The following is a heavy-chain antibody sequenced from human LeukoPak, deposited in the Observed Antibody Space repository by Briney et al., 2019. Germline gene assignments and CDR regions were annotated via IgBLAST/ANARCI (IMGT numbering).Heavy chain of an antibody. J-gene: IGHJ6*02. V-gene: IGHV1-46*01. D-gene: IGHD5-18*01. Sequence: GGSTSYAQKFQGRVTMTRDTSTSTVYMELSSLRSEDTAVYYCARDPGTAMVPSFGVYGMDVWGQGTTVTVSS. CDR3: ARDPGTAMVPSFGVYGMDV. CDR2: GGST.